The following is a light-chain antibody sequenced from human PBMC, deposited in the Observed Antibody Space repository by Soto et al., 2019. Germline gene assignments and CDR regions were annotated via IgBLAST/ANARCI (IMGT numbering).Light chain of an antibody. V-gene: IGKV1-9*01. Sequence: ILLTQSPSSLSASVGDRVTITCRASQGIDSSFAWYQEKPGKAPKLLIYAASSLQSGVPSRFSGIGSGTEFTLTISSLQPDDFATYYCQQYETFSGTFGPGTKVDIK. CDR3: QQYETFSGT. CDR1: QGIDSS. CDR2: AAS. J-gene: IGKJ1*01.